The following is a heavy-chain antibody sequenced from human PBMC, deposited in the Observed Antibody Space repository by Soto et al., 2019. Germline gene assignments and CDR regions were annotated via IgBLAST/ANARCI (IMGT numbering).Heavy chain of an antibody. D-gene: IGHD3-3*01. CDR2: INHSGST. J-gene: IGHJ6*03. CDR1: GGSFSGYY. Sequence: SETLSLTCAVYGGSFSGYYWSWIRQPPGKGLEWIGEINHSGSTNYNPSLKSRVTISVDTSKNQFSLKLSSVTAADTAVYYCARVGWSGYYYYYYYMDVWGKGTTVTVSS. V-gene: IGHV4-34*01. CDR3: ARVGWSGYYYYYYYMDV.